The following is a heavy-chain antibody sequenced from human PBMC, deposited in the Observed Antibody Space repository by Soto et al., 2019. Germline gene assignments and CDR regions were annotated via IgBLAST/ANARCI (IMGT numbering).Heavy chain of an antibody. CDR3: TRGLENYSYFDI. J-gene: IGHJ4*02. D-gene: IGHD1-7*01. CDR2: INTEGTST. Sequence: GGSLRLSCAASGFTFSSYWMHWVRQAPGKGLEWVSRINTEGTSTVYADSVKGRFTISRDNAKNMLYVQMTSLRAEDTALYYCTRGLENYSYFDIWGQGILVTVSS. V-gene: IGHV3-74*01. CDR1: GFTFSSYW.